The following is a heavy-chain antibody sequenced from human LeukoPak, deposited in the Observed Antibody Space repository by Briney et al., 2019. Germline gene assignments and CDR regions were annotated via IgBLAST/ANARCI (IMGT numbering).Heavy chain of an antibody. CDR1: GYSFVLYG. Sequence: ASMKVSCKASGYSFVLYGISWVRQAPGQGPEWMGWISTYNGNTKYAQKFQGRVTMTTDASTSTAYMELRSLRSDDTAVYYCARDEDYGISVNVDYWGQGTLVTVSS. CDR2: ISTYNGNT. D-gene: IGHD4-17*01. V-gene: IGHV1-18*01. CDR3: ARDEDYGISVNVDY. J-gene: IGHJ4*02.